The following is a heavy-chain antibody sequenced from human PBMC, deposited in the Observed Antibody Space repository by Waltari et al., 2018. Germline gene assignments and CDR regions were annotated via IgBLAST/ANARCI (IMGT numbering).Heavy chain of an antibody. V-gene: IGHV1-69*01. J-gene: IGHJ4*02. CDR2: IIPIFGRA. CDR1: GGTFSSYP. Sequence: QVQWVQSVAVVKKPGSSVKVSCTPSGGTFSSYPITWVRQAPGQGLEWMGGIIPIFGRATYAQKVQGRVTITADDSTSTAYMELSSLRSEDTAVYYCAREAAAGPFDYWGQGTLVTVSS. CDR3: AREAAAGPFDY. D-gene: IGHD6-13*01.